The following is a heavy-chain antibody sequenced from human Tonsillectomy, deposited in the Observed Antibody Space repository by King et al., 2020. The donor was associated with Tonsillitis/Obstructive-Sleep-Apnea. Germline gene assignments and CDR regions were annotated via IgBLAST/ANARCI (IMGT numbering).Heavy chain of an antibody. CDR3: ARDKAGGWYFDL. J-gene: IGHJ2*01. CDR1: GFTFSNYW. V-gene: IGHV3-7*03. CDR2: IKQDGSEK. Sequence: QLVQSGGGLVQPGGSLRLSCAASGFTFSNYWVYWFRQAPGKGLEWVANIKQDGSEKYYVDSVKGRFTISRDNAKNSLYLQMNSLRAEDTAVYYCARDKAGGWYFDLWGRGTLVTVSS. D-gene: IGHD3-10*01.